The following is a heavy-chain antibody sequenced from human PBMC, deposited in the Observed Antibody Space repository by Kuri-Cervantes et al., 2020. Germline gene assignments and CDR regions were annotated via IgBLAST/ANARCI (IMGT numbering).Heavy chain of an antibody. J-gene: IGHJ4*02. V-gene: IGHV3-23*01. D-gene: IGHD2-2*03. CDR2: ISGGGDGT. CDR3: ARASPGYCSSTSCYFDY. CDR1: GFTFSNYA. Sequence: GESLKISCAASGFTFSNYAMSWVRQAPGKGLEWVSAISGGGDGTYYADSVKGRFTISRDNSKNTLYLQMNSLRAEDTAVYYRARASPGYCSSTSCYFDYWGQGTLVTVSS.